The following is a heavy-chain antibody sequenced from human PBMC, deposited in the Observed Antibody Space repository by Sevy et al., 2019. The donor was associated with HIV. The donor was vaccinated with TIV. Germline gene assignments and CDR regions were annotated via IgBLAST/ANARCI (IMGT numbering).Heavy chain of an antibody. Sequence: GGSLRLSCAASGFTFSSYAMSWIRQAPGKGLEWVSAISGSGGSTYYADSVKSQFTISRDNSKNTLYLQMNRLRAEDTAVYSCAKDSWLLRYFDWPLPNFDYWGQGTLVTVSS. CDR3: AKDSWLLRYFDWPLPNFDY. CDR2: ISGSGGST. V-gene: IGHV3-23*01. J-gene: IGHJ4*02. CDR1: GFTFSSYA. D-gene: IGHD3-9*01.